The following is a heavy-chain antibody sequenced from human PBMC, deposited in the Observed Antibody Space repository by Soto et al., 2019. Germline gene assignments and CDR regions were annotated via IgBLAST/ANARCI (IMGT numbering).Heavy chain of an antibody. D-gene: IGHD1-26*01. J-gene: IGHJ4*02. Sequence: GGSLRLSCAASGFTVSSNYMSWVRQAPGKGLEWVSVIYSGGSTYYADSVKGRFTISRDNSKNTLYLQMNSLRAEDTAVYYCAKDLSGSSSPVDSWGQGSLVTAPQ. V-gene: IGHV3-66*01. CDR3: AKDLSGSSSPVDS. CDR2: IYSGGST. CDR1: GFTVSSNY.